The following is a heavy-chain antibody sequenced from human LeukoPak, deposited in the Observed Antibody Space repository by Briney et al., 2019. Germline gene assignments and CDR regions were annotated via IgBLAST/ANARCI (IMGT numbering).Heavy chain of an antibody. CDR2: INSDGSST. CDR1: GFTFSSYA. D-gene: IGHD3-22*01. Sequence: GGSLRLSCAASGFTFSSYAMSWVRQAPGKGLVWVSRINSDGSSTSYADSVKGRFTISRDNAKNTLYLQMNSLRAEDTAVYYCVRSTGYPAHWGQGTLVTVSS. V-gene: IGHV3-74*01. CDR3: VRSTGYPAH. J-gene: IGHJ4*02.